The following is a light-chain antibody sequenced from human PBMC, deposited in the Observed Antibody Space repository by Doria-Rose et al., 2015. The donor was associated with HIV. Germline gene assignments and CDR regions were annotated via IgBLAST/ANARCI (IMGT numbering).Light chain of an antibody. Sequence: LTQPASVSGSPGQSITISCTGTSSDIGGYNYVSWYQQHPGKAPKLMIYDASKRPSGVSNRFSGSKSGNTASLTISGLQAEDEADYYCSSYTSNNTPVVFGGGTKLTAL. CDR3: SSYTSNNTPVV. J-gene: IGLJ2*01. CDR1: SSDIGGYNY. CDR2: DAS. V-gene: IGLV2-14*01.